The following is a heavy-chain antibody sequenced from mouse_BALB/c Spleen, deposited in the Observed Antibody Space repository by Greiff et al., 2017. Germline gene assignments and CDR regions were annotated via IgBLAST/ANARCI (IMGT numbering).Heavy chain of an antibody. J-gene: IGHJ3*01. Sequence: QVQLQQSGPGLVAPSQSLSITCTVSGFSLTGYGVNWVRQPPGKGLEWLGMIWGDGSTDYNSALKSRLSISKDNSKSQVFLKMNSLQTDDTARYYCARGDYSSWFAYWGQGTLVTVSA. V-gene: IGHV2-6-7*01. CDR1: GFSLTGYG. CDR3: ARGDYSSWFAY. D-gene: IGHD1-1*01. CDR2: IWGDGST.